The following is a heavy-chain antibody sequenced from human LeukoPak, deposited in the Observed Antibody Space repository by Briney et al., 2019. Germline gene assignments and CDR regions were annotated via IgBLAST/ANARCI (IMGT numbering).Heavy chain of an antibody. CDR1: GGSISSRSYY. CDR3: ARSYYDFWSGYYNWFDP. CDR2: IYYSGST. V-gene: IGHV4-61*05. D-gene: IGHD3-3*01. Sequence: PSETLSLTCTVSGGSISSRSYYWGWIRQPPGKGLEWIGYIYYSGSTNYNPSLKSRVTISVDTSKNQFSLKLSSVTAADTAVYYCARSYYDFWSGYYNWFDPWGQGTLVTVSS. J-gene: IGHJ5*02.